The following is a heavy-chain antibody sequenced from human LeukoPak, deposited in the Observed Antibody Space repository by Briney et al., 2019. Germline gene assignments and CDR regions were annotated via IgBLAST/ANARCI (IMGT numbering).Heavy chain of an antibody. CDR2: IWNDGSNK. CDR3: AKEQALRYLDWLLSGFDY. CDR1: GFTFSSYG. V-gene: IGHV3-33*06. J-gene: IGHJ4*02. Sequence: GGSLRLSCAASGFTFSSYGMHWVRQAPGKGLEWVAVIWNDGSNKYYADSVKGRFTISRDNSKNTLYLQMNSLRAEDTAVYYCAKEQALRYLDWLLSGFDYWGQGTLVTVSS. D-gene: IGHD3-9*01.